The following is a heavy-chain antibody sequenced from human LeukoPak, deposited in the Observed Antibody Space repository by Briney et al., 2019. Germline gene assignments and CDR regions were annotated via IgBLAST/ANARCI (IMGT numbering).Heavy chain of an antibody. D-gene: IGHD2-2*02. V-gene: IGHV6-1*01. CDR1: GDSVSSNSAA. CDR2: TYYRSKWYN. Sequence: SQTLSLTCAISGDSVSSNSAAWNWIRQSPSRGLEWLGRTYYRSKWYNDYAVSVKSRITINPDTSKNQFSLQLNSVTPEDTAVYYCARGRDVVVPAAIDWFDPWGQGTLVTVS. CDR3: ARGRDVVVPAAIDWFDP. J-gene: IGHJ5*02.